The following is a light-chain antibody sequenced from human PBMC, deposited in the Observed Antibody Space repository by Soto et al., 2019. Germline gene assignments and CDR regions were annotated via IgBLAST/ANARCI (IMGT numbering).Light chain of an antibody. CDR1: QSVSSSY. CDR2: GAS. Sequence: EIVLTKSPGTLSLSPGERATLSCRASQSVSSSYLAWYQQKPGQAPRLLIYGASSRATGIPDRFSGSGSGTDLTLTISRLEPEDFAVYYCQQYGSSTPWTFGQGTKVEIK. CDR3: QQYGSSTPWT. J-gene: IGKJ1*01. V-gene: IGKV3-20*01.